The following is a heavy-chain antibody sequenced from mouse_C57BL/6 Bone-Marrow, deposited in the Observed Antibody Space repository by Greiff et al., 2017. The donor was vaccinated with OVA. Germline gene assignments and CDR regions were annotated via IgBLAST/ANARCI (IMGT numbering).Heavy chain of an antibody. J-gene: IGHJ4*01. Sequence: EVMLVESGGGLVKPGGSLKLSCAASGFTFSSYAMSWVRQTPETRLEWVATISDGGSYTYYPDNVKGRFTISRDNAKNNLYLQMSHLKSEDTAMYYCARVGQSTMVTPYAMDYWGQGTSVTVSS. V-gene: IGHV5-4*03. CDR3: ARVGQSTMVTPYAMDY. CDR2: ISDGGSYT. D-gene: IGHD2-2*01. CDR1: GFTFSSYA.